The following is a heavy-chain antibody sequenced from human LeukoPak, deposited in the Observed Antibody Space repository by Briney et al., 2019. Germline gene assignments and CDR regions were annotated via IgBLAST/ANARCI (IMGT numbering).Heavy chain of an antibody. CDR1: GGSISSSSYY. J-gene: IGHJ4*02. CDR2: INHSGST. Sequence: SETLSLTCTVSGGSISSSSYYWSWTRQPPGKGLEWTGEINHSGSTNYNPSLKSRVTISVDTSKNQFSLKLSSVTAADTAVYYCARGGRIPAPPGKGPKKAFDYWGQGTLVTVSS. D-gene: IGHD1-26*01. V-gene: IGHV4-39*07. CDR3: ARGGRIPAPPGKGPKKAFDY.